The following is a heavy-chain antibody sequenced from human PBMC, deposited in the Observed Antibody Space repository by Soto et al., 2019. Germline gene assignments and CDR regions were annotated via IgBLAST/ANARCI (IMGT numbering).Heavy chain of an antibody. CDR3: ARDRAKWLRLRSAGWFDP. D-gene: IGHD5-12*01. J-gene: IGHJ5*02. V-gene: IGHV1-69*13. CDR2: IIPIFGTA. CDR1: GGPFSSYA. Sequence: SVKVSFKASGGPFSSYAISLVRQAPGQGLEWMGGIIPIFGTANYAQKFQGRVTITADESTSTAYMELSSLRSEDTAVYYCARDRAKWLRLRSAGWFDPWGQGTMVTVSS.